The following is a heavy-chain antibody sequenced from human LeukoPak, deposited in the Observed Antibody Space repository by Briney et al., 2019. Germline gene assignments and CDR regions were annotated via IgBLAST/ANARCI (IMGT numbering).Heavy chain of an antibody. CDR2: ISPYSGDT. J-gene: IGHJ4*02. CDR3: ARESLRPT. D-gene: IGHD5-12*01. Sequence: GASVKVSCKASGYTFSNFGISSVRHAPGQGLEWMGWISPYSGDTNYAQEFQCRISMTTDTSTNTAYMELRSLKSDDTAVYYCARESLRPTWGQGTLVTVSS. V-gene: IGHV1-18*01. CDR1: GYTFSNFG.